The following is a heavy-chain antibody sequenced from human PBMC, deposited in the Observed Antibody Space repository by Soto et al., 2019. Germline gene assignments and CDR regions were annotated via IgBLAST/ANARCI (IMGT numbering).Heavy chain of an antibody. D-gene: IGHD3-16*01. V-gene: IGHV3-49*03. CDR2: IRSKVSGGTA. J-gene: IGHJ3*02. Sequence: EVQLVESGGDLVQPGRSLRLSCTTSGFTFGDYAVSWLRQAPGKGLGWVSFIRSKVSGGTAEYAASVKGRSTISSDDSKSIADLQMNSLKLEDTAVYYCTRGLLGVRAFDIWGQGTMVNVSS. CDR1: GFTFGDYA. CDR3: TRGLLGVRAFDI.